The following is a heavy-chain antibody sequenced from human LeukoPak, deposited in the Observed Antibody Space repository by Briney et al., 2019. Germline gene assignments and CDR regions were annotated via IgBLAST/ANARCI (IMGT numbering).Heavy chain of an antibody. CDR2: INQDGRRT. CDR1: GVFFSNYC. Sequence: GGSLRLSCGVSGVFFSNYCLCWICMAQGPGLGRVANINQDGRRTYYLDSVKGRFTISRDNAKNSLYLQMNSLRDEDTAIYYCAREAPPHDTSDYDFWGQGTLVTVSS. D-gene: IGHD3-22*01. J-gene: IGHJ4*02. CDR3: AREAPPHDTSDYDF. V-gene: IGHV3-7*03.